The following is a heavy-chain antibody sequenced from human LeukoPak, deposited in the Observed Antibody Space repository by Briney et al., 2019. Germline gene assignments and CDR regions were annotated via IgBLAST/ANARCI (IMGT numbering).Heavy chain of an antibody. V-gene: IGHV3-23*01. Sequence: GGSLRLSCAASGFTSSSYLMSWVRQAPGKGLEWVSTISGSGSRTYYADSVKGRFTISRDNSENTLYLQLNSLRAEDTALYYCAKTYADATFDYWGQGNLVTVSS. CDR3: AKTYADATFDY. CDR2: ISGSGSRT. J-gene: IGHJ4*02. D-gene: IGHD4-17*01. CDR1: GFTSSSYL.